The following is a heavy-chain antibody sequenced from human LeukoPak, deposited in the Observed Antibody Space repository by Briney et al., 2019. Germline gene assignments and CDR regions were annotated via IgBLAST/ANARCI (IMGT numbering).Heavy chain of an antibody. Sequence: SGGSLRLSCAASGFTFSIYAMSWVRQAPGKGLEWVSTISSSGGSTYYADSLNGRFTIYRDNSKNTLYLQMNTLKPEDTAVYYCAKEYGDSFDYWGQGTLVTVSS. J-gene: IGHJ4*02. V-gene: IGHV3-23*01. CDR2: ISSSGGST. D-gene: IGHD4-17*01. CDR3: AKEYGDSFDY. CDR1: GFTFSIYA.